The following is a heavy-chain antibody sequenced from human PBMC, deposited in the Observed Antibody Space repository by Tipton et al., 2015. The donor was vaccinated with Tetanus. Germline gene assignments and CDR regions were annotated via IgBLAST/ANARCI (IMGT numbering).Heavy chain of an antibody. V-gene: IGHV3-66*01. CDR1: GVNVTRNY. CDR2: IYSGGDT. D-gene: IGHD2-2*01. J-gene: IGHJ4*02. CDR3: ARDSPDILLVPAV. Sequence: SGVNVTRNYMSWVRQAPGKGLEWVSVIYSGGDTFYIDSVKGRFTISRDNAENTLYLQMDSLRAEDTAVYYCARDSPDILLVPAVWGQGTLVTVSS.